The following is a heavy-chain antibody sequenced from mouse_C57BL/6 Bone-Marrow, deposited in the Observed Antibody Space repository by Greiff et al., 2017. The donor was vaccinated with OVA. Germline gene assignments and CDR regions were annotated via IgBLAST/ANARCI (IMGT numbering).Heavy chain of an antibody. D-gene: IGHD2-3*01. CDR1: GYTFTSYW. CDR3: SRYDGYYWFAY. J-gene: IGHJ3*01. Sequence: VQLQQPGAELVKPGASVKLSCKASGYTFTSYWMQWVKQRPGQGLAWIGEIGPSDCYTNYNPKFKGQATLTVATSSSTTYMQLSSLTSEYSAVYYCSRYDGYYWFAYWGKGTLVTVSA. V-gene: IGHV1-50*01. CDR2: IGPSDCYT.